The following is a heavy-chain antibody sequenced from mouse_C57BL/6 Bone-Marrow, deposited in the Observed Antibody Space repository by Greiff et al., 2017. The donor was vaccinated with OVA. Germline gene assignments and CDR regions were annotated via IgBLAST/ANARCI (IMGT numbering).Heavy chain of an antibody. CDR2: IDPSDSET. V-gene: IGHV1-52*01. Sequence: QVQLQQPGAELVRPGSSVKLSCKASGYTFTSYWMHWVKQRPIQGLEWIGNIDPSDSETHYNQKFKDKATLTVDKSSSTAYMQLSSLTSEDAAVYYCARGPTGVVPWYVDVWGTGTTVTVSS. CDR3: ARGPTGVVPWYVDV. D-gene: IGHD1-1*01. J-gene: IGHJ1*03. CDR1: GYTFTSYW.